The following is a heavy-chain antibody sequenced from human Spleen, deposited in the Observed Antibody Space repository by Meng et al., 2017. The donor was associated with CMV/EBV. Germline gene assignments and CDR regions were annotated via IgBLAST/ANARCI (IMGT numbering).Heavy chain of an antibody. J-gene: IGHJ5*02. D-gene: IGHD2-2*01. V-gene: IGHV3-20*04. CDR2: INWNGGST. CDR1: GFTFSSYA. CDR3: ARGHGVPAATEFDP. Sequence: GESLKISCAASGFTFSSYAMSWVRQAPGKGLEWVSGINWNGGSTGYADSVKGRFTISRDNAKNSLYLQMNSLRAEDTAVYYCARGHGVPAATEFDPWGQGTLVTVSS.